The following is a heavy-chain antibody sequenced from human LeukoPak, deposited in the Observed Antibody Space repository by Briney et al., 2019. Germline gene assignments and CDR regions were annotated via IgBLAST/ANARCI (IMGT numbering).Heavy chain of an antibody. CDR1: GYTFTGYY. J-gene: IGHJ4*02. V-gene: IGHV1-2*02. Sequence: ASVKVSCKASGYTFTGYYMHWVRQAPGQGLEWMGWINPNSGGTNYAQKFQGRVTMTRDTSISTAYMELSRLRSDDTAVYYCAREAGYMVRGVIHYWGQGTLVTVSS. CDR2: INPNSGGT. D-gene: IGHD3-10*01. CDR3: AREAGYMVRGVIHY.